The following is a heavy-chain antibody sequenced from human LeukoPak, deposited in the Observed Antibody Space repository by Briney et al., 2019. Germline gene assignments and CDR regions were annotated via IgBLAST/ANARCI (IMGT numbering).Heavy chain of an antibody. D-gene: IGHD4-17*01. V-gene: IGHV4-38-2*02. CDR3: ATPTTVTTDI. Sequence: SETLSLTCTVSDYSISSGYGYYWGWIRQPPGKGLEWIGNIYHSGITYYNHFNSSLKSRVTISIDTSKNQFSLRLTSVTAADTAVYYCATPTTVTTDIWGQGTMVTVSS. J-gene: IGHJ3*02. CDR1: DYSISSGYGYY. CDR2: IYHSGIT.